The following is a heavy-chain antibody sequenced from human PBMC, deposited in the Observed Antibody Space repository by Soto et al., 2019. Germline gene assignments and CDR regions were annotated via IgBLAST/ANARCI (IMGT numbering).Heavy chain of an antibody. CDR3: AKDRWFGELSVPYGMDV. CDR1: GFTFNTYA. Sequence: EVQLLESGGGLVQPGGSLRLSCTASGFTFNTYAMNWVRQAPGKGLEWVSVISGSGDSTYYADSVKGRFTISRDNSKNTLYLQMNSLRGEDAAVYYCAKDRWFGELSVPYGMDVWGQGTTVTVSS. J-gene: IGHJ6*02. V-gene: IGHV3-23*01. CDR2: ISGSGDST. D-gene: IGHD3-10*01.